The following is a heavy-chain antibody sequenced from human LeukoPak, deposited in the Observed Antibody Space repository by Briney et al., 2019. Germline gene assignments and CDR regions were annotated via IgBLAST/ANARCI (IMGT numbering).Heavy chain of an antibody. CDR2: ISGSASDV. J-gene: IGHJ4*02. V-gene: IGHV3-11*01. CDR3: SRDPRNNDY. CDR1: GFTFSDSY. Sequence: PGGSLRLSCAASGFTFSDSYMTWIRQAPGKGLELLPYISGSASDVNYIDSVRGRFTISRDNAKNSLYLHMNSLTVEDTAVYYCSRDPRNNDYWGQGTLVTVSS.